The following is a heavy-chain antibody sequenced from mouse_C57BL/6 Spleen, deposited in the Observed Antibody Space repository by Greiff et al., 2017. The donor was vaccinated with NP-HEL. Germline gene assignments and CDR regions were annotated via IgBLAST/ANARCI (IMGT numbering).Heavy chain of an antibody. CDR2: INPSNGGT. D-gene: IGHD2-1*01. CDR3: ARSYGNSSWFAY. Sequence: VQLQESGTELVKPGASVKLSCKASGYTFTSYWMHWVKQRPGQGLEWIGNINPSNGGTNYNEKFKSKATLTVVKSSSTAYMQLSSLTSEDSAVYYCARSYGNSSWFAYWGQGTLVTVSA. J-gene: IGHJ3*01. V-gene: IGHV1-53*01. CDR1: GYTFTSYW.